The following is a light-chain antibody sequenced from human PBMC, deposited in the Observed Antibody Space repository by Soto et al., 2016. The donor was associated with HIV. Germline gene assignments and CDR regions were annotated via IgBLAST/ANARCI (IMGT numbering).Light chain of an antibody. CDR1: NIGTKS. CDR3: QVWDSTHDHYV. J-gene: IGLJ1*01. V-gene: IGLV3-21*03. Sequence: SYELTQPPSVSVAPGKTARITCGGNNIGTKSVPWYQQKPGQAPVLVVYDDTDRPSGIPERFSASNSGNTATLTITRVEAGDEADYHCQVWDSTHDHYVFGTGTKVTVL. CDR2: DDT.